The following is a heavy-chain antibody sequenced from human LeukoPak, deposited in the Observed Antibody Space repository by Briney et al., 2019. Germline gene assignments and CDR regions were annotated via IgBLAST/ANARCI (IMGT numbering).Heavy chain of an antibody. CDR3: ARGGHEGYYYYGMDV. CDR1: GGSISSGGYS. D-gene: IGHD3-16*01. J-gene: IGHJ6*04. V-gene: IGHV4-30-2*01. CDR2: IYHSGST. Sequence: SQTLSLTCAVSGGSISSGGYSWSWIRQPPGKGLEWIGYIYHSGSTYYNPFLKSRVTISVDRSKNQFSLKLSSVTAADTAVYYCARGGHEGYYYYGMDVWGKGTTVTVSS.